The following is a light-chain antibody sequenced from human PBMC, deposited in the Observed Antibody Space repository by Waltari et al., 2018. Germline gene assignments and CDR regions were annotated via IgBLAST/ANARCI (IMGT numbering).Light chain of an antibody. J-gene: IGKJ4*01. CDR3: QKYGSTPRP. Sequence: EIVLTQSPGPLSLSPGESASLSCRASQIITTSYLAWYQQKPGQAPRLLIYDASRRATGIPDRFSGSGSGTDFTLTISRLEPEDFAVYYCQKYGSTPRPFGGGTKVEIK. CDR2: DAS. V-gene: IGKV3-20*01. CDR1: QIITTSY.